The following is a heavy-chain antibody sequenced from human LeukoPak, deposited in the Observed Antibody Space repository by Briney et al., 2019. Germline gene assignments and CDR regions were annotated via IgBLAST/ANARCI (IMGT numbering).Heavy chain of an antibody. Sequence: ASVKVSCKASGYTFTSYDINWVRQATGQGLEWMGWINPNSGGTNYAQKFQGRVTMTRDTSISTAYMELSRLRSDDTAVYYCARDRYGDYGGGNDYWGQGTLVTVSS. CDR3: ARDRYGDYGGGNDY. D-gene: IGHD4-17*01. CDR1: GYTFTSYD. V-gene: IGHV1-2*02. J-gene: IGHJ4*02. CDR2: INPNSGGT.